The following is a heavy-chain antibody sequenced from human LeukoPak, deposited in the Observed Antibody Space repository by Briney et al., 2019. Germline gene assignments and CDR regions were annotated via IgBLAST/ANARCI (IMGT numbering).Heavy chain of an antibody. CDR3: ARDELHDYRTRWYMDV. CDR2: IYTSGST. D-gene: IGHD4-11*01. CDR1: GGSISSGSYY. J-gene: IGHJ6*03. Sequence: PSQTLSLTCTVSGGSISSGSYYWSWIRQPAGKGLEWIGRIYTSGSTNYNPSLKSRVTISVDTSKNQFSLKLSSVTAADTAVYYCARDELHDYRTRWYMDVWGKGTTVTVSS. V-gene: IGHV4-61*02.